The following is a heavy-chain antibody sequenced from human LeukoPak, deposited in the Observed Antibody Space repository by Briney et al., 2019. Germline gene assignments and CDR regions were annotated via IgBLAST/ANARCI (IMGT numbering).Heavy chain of an antibody. CDR1: GFTFSSYE. CDR3: AKLAHHIAAAGTNMDV. CDR2: ISYDGSNK. D-gene: IGHD6-13*01. V-gene: IGHV3-30*18. J-gene: IGHJ6*03. Sequence: GGSLRLSCAASGFTFSSYEMNWVRQAPGKGLEWVAVISYDGSNKYYADSVKGRFTISRDNSKNTLYLQMNSLRAEDTAVYYCAKLAHHIAAAGTNMDVWGKGTTVTVSS.